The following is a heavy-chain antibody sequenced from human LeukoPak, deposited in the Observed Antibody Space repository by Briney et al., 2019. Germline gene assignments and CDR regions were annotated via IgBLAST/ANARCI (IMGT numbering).Heavy chain of an antibody. CDR3: ARESRSSGWDYFDY. V-gene: IGHV3-48*03. D-gene: IGHD6-19*01. J-gene: IGHJ4*02. CDR2: ISSSGSTI. Sequence: GGSLRLSCAASGFTFSSYEMNWVRHAPGKGLEWVSYISSSGSTIYYADSVEGRFTISRDSAKNSLYLQMNSLRAEDTAVYYCARESRSSGWDYFDYWGQGTPVTVSS. CDR1: GFTFSSYE.